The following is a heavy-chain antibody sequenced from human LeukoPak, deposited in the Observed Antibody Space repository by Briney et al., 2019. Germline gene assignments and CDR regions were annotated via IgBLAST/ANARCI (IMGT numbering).Heavy chain of an antibody. CDR3: AREGGLWTGLVDY. CDR2: IIPIVGTA. V-gene: IGHV1-69*13. J-gene: IGHJ4*02. Sequence: ASVKVSCKASGGTFSSYAISWVRQAPGQGLEWMGGIIPIVGTANYAQKFQGRVTITADESTSTAYMELSSLRSEDTAVYYCAREGGLWTGLVDYWGQGPLVTVSS. CDR1: GGTFSSYA. D-gene: IGHD3/OR15-3a*01.